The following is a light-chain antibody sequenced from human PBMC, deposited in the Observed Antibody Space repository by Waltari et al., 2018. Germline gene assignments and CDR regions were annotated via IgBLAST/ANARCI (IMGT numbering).Light chain of an antibody. J-gene: IGKJ4*01. CDR1: QGISSN. CDR3: QQYNDWPPLT. CDR2: GAS. V-gene: IGKV3-15*01. Sequence: IVMTQSPATLSVSPGERATLSCRASQGISSNLAWYQQKPGQAPRLLIYGASTRASDIPARFSGSGSGTDFTLTISGLQSEDFAVYFCQQYNDWPPLTFGGGTKVEIK.